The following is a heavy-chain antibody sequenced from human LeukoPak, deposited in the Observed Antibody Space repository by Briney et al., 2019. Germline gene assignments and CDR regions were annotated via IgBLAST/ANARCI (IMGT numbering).Heavy chain of an antibody. V-gene: IGHV1-18*01. J-gene: IGHJ3*02. CDR1: GYTFTSYG. Sequence: ASVKVSCKASGYTFTSYGISWVRQAPGQGLEWMGWISAYNGNTNHAQMLQGRVTMTTDTSTSTAYMELRSLRSDDTAVYYCARDSWGGSNGERAFDIWGQGTMVTVSS. CDR3: ARDSWGGSNGERAFDI. D-gene: IGHD2-8*01. CDR2: ISAYNGNT.